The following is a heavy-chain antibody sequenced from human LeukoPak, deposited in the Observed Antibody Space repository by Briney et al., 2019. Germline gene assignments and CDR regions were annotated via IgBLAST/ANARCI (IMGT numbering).Heavy chain of an antibody. CDR1: GYTSTSYG. V-gene: IGHV1-18*01. CDR3: ARGPTYYHFWSGYYPHPFDY. J-gene: IGHJ4*02. D-gene: IGHD3-3*01. CDR2: ISAYNGNT. Sequence: GASVKVSCKASGYTSTSYGISWVRQAPGQGLEWMGWISAYNGNTNYAQKLQGRVTMTTDTSTSTAYMELRSLRSDDTAVYYCARGPTYYHFWSGYYPHPFDYWGQGTLVTVSS.